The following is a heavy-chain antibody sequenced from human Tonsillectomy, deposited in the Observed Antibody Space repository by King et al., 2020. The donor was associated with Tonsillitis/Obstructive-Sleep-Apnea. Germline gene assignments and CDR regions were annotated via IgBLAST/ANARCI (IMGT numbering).Heavy chain of an antibody. J-gene: IGHJ3*02. CDR1: GYTFTIYY. CDR2: INPRGGRT. V-gene: IGHV1-46*01. D-gene: IGHD6-19*01. Sequence: VQLVESGAEVKKPGASVKVSCKAYGYTFTIYYMHWLRQAPGQGLEWMGIINPRGGRTSYAQKFQGRVTMTRETSTRKVYMELSSLRSEDTAVYYCAREGDSSHAFDIWGQGTMVTVSS. CDR3: AREGDSSHAFDI.